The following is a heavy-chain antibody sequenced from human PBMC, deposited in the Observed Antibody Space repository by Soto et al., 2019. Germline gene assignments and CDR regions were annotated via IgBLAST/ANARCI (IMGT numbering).Heavy chain of an antibody. CDR2: INPNSGGT. J-gene: IGHJ6*02. Sequence: ASVKVSCKASGYTFTGYYMHWVRQAPGQGLEWMGWINPNSGGTNYAQKFQGWVTMTRETSISTAYMELSRLRSDDTAVYYCARTGIDYYYGMDVWGQGTTVTVSS. CDR1: GYTFTGYY. V-gene: IGHV1-2*04. D-gene: IGHD1-20*01. CDR3: ARTGIDYYYGMDV.